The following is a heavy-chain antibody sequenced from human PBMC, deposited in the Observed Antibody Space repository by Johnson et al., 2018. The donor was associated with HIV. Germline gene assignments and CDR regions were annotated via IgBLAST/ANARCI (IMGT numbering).Heavy chain of an antibody. D-gene: IGHD7-27*01. CDR1: GFTFSDHY. V-gene: IGHV3-13*01. Sequence: VQLVESGGGLVQPGGSLRLSCAASGFTFSDHYMSWVRQAPGKGLEWVSSIGTAGDTYYSGSVKGRFTISRENAKNSLYLQMNSLRAGDTAVYYCARENWGAFDLWGQGTMVTVSS. J-gene: IGHJ3*01. CDR2: IGTAGDT. CDR3: ARENWGAFDL.